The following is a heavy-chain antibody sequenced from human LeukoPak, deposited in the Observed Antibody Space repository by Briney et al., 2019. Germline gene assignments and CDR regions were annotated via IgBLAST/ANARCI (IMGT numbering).Heavy chain of an antibody. Sequence: SETLSLTCTVSGGSISSDYWQRIRQPPGKGPEWVGYIYNSGNNHYNSSLKSRVTISIDTSKNQFSLKLASVTAADTAVYYCATRGYWGQGTLVAVSS. V-gene: IGHV4-59*08. CDR3: ATRGY. D-gene: IGHD3-10*01. CDR2: IYNSGNN. J-gene: IGHJ4*02. CDR1: GGSISSDY.